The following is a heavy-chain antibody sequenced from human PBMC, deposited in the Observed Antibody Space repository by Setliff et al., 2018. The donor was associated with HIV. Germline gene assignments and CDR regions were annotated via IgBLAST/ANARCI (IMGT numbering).Heavy chain of an antibody. Sequence: SETLSLTCTVSNGSISNSAYYWGWIRQPPGKALEWIGSVYYSGSTYYNPSLKSRITISEDTSRNQFSLKLSSVTAADTAVYYCARDPPCSGGTCYSWGFDYWGQGTLVTVSS. CDR3: ARDPPCSGGTCYSWGFDY. D-gene: IGHD2-15*01. CDR1: NGSISNSAYY. V-gene: IGHV4-39*02. CDR2: VYYSGST. J-gene: IGHJ4*02.